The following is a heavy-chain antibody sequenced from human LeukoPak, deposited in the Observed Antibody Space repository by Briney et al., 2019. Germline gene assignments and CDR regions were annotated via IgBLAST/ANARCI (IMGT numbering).Heavy chain of an antibody. J-gene: IGHJ4*02. CDR1: GYTLTQLS. CDR3: ATDSRGFYDSSGYYSDY. Sequence: ASVKVSCKVSGYTLTQLSMHWVRQAPGKGLEWMGGFDPEDGETIYAQKFQGRVTMTEDTSTDTAYMELSSLRSEDTAVYYCATDSRGFYDSSGYYSDYWGQGTLVTVSS. V-gene: IGHV1-24*01. CDR2: FDPEDGET. D-gene: IGHD3-22*01.